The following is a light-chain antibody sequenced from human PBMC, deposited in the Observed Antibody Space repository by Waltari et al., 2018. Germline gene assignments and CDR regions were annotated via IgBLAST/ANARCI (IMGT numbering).Light chain of an antibody. CDR1: TSDVGGHNY. V-gene: IGLV2-8*01. Sequence: QSALTQPPSASGSPGQSVSISCTGPTSDVGGHNYVSWYQQLPGKAPKLIIYEVNKRPSGVPDRFSASKSGNTASLTVSGLQTEDEADYFCSSYAGNNNLIFGGGTKLTVL. J-gene: IGLJ2*01. CDR3: SSYAGNNNLI. CDR2: EVN.